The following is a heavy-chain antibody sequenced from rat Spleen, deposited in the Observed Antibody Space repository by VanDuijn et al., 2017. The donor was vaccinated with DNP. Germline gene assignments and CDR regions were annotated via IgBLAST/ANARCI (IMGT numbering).Heavy chain of an antibody. CDR3: ASRPPPTRGPFDY. CDR2: INYEGSTT. J-gene: IGHJ2*01. V-gene: IGHV5-7*01. Sequence: EVQLVESGGGLVQPGRSLILSCAASGFTFRDHNMAWVRQAPKKGLEWVATINYEGSTTYYRDPVKGRFTISRDNAKSTLYLQMDSLRSEDTATYYCASRPPPTRGPFDYWGQGVLVTVSS. CDR1: GFTFRDHN. D-gene: IGHD1-4*01.